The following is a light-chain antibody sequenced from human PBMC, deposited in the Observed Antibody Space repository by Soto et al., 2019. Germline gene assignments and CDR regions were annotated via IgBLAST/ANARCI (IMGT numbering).Light chain of an antibody. CDR3: QQTLSVPRT. J-gene: IGKJ1*01. Sequence: DIQMTQSPRFLSASVGDRVTLTCRASQNIRTYLTWYQQKPGKGPTVLIYAASTLQRGVPSRFSGSTTGTDFTLTINGLQPEDSTTYYCQQTLSVPRTFGLGTKVEIK. CDR2: AAS. CDR1: QNIRTY. V-gene: IGKV1-39*01.